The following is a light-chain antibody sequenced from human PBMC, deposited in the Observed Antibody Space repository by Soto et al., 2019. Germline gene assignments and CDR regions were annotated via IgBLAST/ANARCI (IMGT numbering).Light chain of an antibody. CDR1: QSVSSNY. V-gene: IGKV3-20*01. J-gene: IGKJ3*01. CDR2: GTS. Sequence: EIVLTQSPGTLSLSPGERATLSCRASQSVSSNYLAWYQQKPGQAPRLLIHGTSSRATGIPDRFSGSGSGTDFTLTISRLEPEDFAVYYCQQYGNSPVTFGPGTQVDIK. CDR3: QQYGNSPVT.